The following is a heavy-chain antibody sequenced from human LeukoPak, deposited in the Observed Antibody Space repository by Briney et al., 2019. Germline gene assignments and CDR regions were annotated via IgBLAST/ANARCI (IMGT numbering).Heavy chain of an antibody. D-gene: IGHD3-10*01. CDR1: GFIFTDHV. V-gene: IGHV3-30*02. CDR3: AREASGDFDI. CDR2: IWYDGTKK. Sequence: PGGSLRLSCAASGFIFTDHVIHWVRQGPGKGLEWVALIWYDGTKKYFADSVKGRFTISRDNSKNTMSLQMNSLSTEDTAIYHCAREASGDFDIWGRGTMVTVPS. J-gene: IGHJ3*02.